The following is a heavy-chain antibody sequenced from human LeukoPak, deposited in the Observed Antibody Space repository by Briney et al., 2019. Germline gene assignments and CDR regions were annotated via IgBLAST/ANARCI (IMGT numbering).Heavy chain of an antibody. V-gene: IGHV3-30*02. Sequence: GGSLRLSCAASGFTFSSYGMHWVRQAPGKGLEWVAFIRFDGSYNSYSDSVKGRFTISRDNSKNTLYLQMNSLRAEDTAVYYCAKVRLGYCSGGSCSRGGTSMDVWGRGTTVTVSS. D-gene: IGHD2-15*01. CDR2: IRFDGSYN. CDR3: AKVRLGYCSGGSCSRGGTSMDV. CDR1: GFTFSSYG. J-gene: IGHJ6*03.